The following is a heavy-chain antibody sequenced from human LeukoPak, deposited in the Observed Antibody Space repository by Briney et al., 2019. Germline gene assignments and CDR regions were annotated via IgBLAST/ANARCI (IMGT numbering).Heavy chain of an antibody. Sequence: GGSLRLSCAASGFTFSNSAMNWVRQAPGKGPEWVSVISGGGGSTFYTDSGKGRFTISRDNSKNTLYLQMNSLRAEDTAVYYCAKARYSGYAFDAFDMWGQGTMVSVSS. J-gene: IGHJ3*02. D-gene: IGHD5-12*01. V-gene: IGHV3-23*01. CDR1: GFTFSNSA. CDR3: AKARYSGYAFDAFDM. CDR2: ISGGGGST.